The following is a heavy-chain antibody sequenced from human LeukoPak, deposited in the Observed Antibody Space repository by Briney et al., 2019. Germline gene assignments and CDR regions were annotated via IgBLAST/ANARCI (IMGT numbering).Heavy chain of an antibody. Sequence: PSETLSLTCSVSGGSMSSDYYSWIRQPAGKGLEWIGRIYTSGSTNYNPSLQSRVTMSVDTSKNQFSLRLSSVTADTAVYYCCRSAYTYGPFYYRGQGTPGAVSS. CDR1: GGSMSSDY. J-gene: IGHJ4*02. CDR3: CRSAYTYGPFYY. V-gene: IGHV4-4*07. D-gene: IGHD3-16*01. CDR2: IYTSGST.